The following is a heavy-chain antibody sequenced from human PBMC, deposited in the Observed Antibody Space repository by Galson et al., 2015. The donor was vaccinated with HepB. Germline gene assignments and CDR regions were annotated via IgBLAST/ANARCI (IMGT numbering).Heavy chain of an antibody. CDR1: GFTFSSYA. V-gene: IGHV3-23*01. CDR2: ISNSGGTT. D-gene: IGHD5-24*01. CDR3: VYGYFFDY. Sequence: SLRFSCAASGFTFSSYAMSWVRQAPGKGLEWVSTISNSGGTTYYADSVKGRFTISRDNPKNTLYLQLNSLRADDTAVYYCVYGYFFDYWGQGTLVTVSS. J-gene: IGHJ4*02.